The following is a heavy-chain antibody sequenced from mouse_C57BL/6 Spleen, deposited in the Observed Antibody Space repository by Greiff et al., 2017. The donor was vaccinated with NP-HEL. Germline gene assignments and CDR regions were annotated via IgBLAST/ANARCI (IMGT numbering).Heavy chain of an antibody. V-gene: IGHV5-4*03. CDR3: SRGDLFPFAY. Sequence: EVKVVESGGGLVKPGGSLKLSCAASGFTFSSYAMSWVRQTPEKRLEWVATISDGGSYTYYPDNVKGRFTISRDNAKNNLYLQMSHLKSEDTAMYYCSRGDLFPFAYWGQGTLVTVSA. CDR1: GFTFSSYA. D-gene: IGHD2-3*01. CDR2: ISDGGSYT. J-gene: IGHJ3*01.